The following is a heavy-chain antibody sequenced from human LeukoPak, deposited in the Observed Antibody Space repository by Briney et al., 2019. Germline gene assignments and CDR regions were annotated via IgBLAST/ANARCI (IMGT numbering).Heavy chain of an antibody. CDR1: GGYHSSYY. CDR2: VHYTGTT. CDR3: ARHENWGSSKGDSFHI. D-gene: IGHD7-27*01. V-gene: IGHV4-59*08. Sequence: SDTLSLPCIVSGGYHSSYYWIWIRQPPGKGLEWIGYVHYTGTTNYNPPLKSRVTISVDTSKNQFSLKLSSVTAADTAVYYCARHENWGSSKGDSFHIWGQGKMVTVSS. J-gene: IGHJ3*02.